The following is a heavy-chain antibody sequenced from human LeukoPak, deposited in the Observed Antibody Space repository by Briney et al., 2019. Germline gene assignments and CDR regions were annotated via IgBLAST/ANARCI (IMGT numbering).Heavy chain of an antibody. CDR1: TFTVIDHY. D-gene: IGHD2-21*01. CDR2: IYPGGST. CDR3: ARGAGVSHYYYYAMDI. V-gene: IGHV3-66*02. Sequence: HPGGSLRLSCAASTFTVIDHYMTWVRQAPGRGLERVAAIYPGGSTYYADSVKGRFTISRDKSKNTLYLQMNTLGAEETAVYYCARGAGVSHYYYYAMDIWGQGTTVTVSS. J-gene: IGHJ6*02.